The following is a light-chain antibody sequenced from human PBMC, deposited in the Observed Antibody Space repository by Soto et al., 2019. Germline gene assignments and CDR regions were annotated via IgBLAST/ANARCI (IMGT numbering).Light chain of an antibody. V-gene: IGKV1-39*01. CDR2: SST. CDR3: QQSHSAPT. Sequence: DIQMTQSPSSLSASVGDSVTISCRSSQNIDTFLNWYQQKAGEAPKLLIRSSTTLQDGVPSRFAGSGSGTEFDLTIGSLQPEDFASYYCQQSHSAPTFGQGTKV. CDR1: QNIDTF. J-gene: IGKJ1*01.